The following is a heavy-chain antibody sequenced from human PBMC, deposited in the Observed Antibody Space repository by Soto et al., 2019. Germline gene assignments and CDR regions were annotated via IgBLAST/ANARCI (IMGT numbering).Heavy chain of an antibody. CDR2: IKSKTDGGTT. D-gene: IGHD3-3*01. J-gene: IGHJ6*02. V-gene: IGHV3-15*07. CDR3: LIRLEWLFRGMDV. Sequence: EVQLVESGGGLVKPGGSLRLSCAASGFTFSNAWMNWVRQAPGKGLEWVGRIKSKTDGGTTDYAAPVKGRFTISRDDSKNTLYLQMNSLKTEDTAVYYCLIRLEWLFRGMDVWGQGTTVTVSS. CDR1: GFTFSNAW.